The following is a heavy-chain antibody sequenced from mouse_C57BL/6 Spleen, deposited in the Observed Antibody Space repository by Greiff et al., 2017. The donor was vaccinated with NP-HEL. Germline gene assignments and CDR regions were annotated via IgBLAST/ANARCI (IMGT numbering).Heavy chain of an antibody. Sequence: EVKLQESGPVLVKPGASVKMSCKASGYTFTDYYMNWVKQSHGKSLEWIGVINPYNGGTSYNQKFKGKATLTVDKSSSTAYMELNSLTSEDSAVYYCARCGGYDDAMDYWGQGTSVTVSS. D-gene: IGHD2-2*01. CDR2: INPYNGGT. CDR3: ARCGGYDDAMDY. V-gene: IGHV1-19*01. J-gene: IGHJ4*01. CDR1: GYTFTDYY.